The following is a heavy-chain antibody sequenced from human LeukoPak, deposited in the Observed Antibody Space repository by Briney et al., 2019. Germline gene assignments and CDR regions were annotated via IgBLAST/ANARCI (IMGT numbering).Heavy chain of an antibody. CDR1: GFTFSSYA. Sequence: GALRLSCAASGFTFSSYAMSWVRQAPGKGLEWVSAISGSGGSTYYADSVKGRFTISRDNSKNTLYLQMNSLRAEDTAVYYCARNVRDTGDFDYWGQGTLVTVSS. D-gene: IGHD3-10*01. CDR3: ARNVRDTGDFDY. CDR2: ISGSGGST. V-gene: IGHV3-23*01. J-gene: IGHJ4*02.